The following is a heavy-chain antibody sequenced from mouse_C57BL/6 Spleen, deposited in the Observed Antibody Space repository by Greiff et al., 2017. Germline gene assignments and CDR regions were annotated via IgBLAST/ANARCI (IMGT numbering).Heavy chain of an antibody. CDR1: GYTFTSYW. V-gene: IGHV1-53*01. D-gene: IGHD2-4*01. J-gene: IGHJ3*01. CDR2: INPSNGGT. Sequence: QVQLQQPGTELVKPGASVKLSCKASGYTFTSYWMHWVKQRPGQGLEWIGNINPSNGGTNYNEKFKSKATLTIDKSTSTACMQLISLTSEDSAVYYCDYCDYVAWFAYWGQGTLVTVSA. CDR3: DYCDYVAWFAY.